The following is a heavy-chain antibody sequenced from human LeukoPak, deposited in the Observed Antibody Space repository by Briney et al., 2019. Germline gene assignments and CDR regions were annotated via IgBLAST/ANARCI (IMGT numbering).Heavy chain of an antibody. CDR3: ARALGYCSGGSCYSLDY. J-gene: IGHJ4*02. CDR2: IIPILGIA. CDR1: GGTFSSYA. V-gene: IGHV1-69*04. D-gene: IGHD2-15*01. Sequence: SVTVSFKASGGTFSSYAISWVRQAPGQGLEWMGRIIPILGIANYAQKFQGRVTITADKSTSTAYMELSSLRSEDTAVYYCARALGYCSGGSCYSLDYWGQGTLVTVSS.